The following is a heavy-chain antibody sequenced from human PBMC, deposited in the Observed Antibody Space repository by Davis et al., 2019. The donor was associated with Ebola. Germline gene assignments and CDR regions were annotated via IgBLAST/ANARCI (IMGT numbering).Heavy chain of an antibody. Sequence: SETLSLTCAVYGGSFSGYYWSWIRQPPGKGLEWIGEINHSGSTYYNPSLKSRVTISVDTSKNQFSLKLSSVTAAGTAVYYCARADGDYVHFDYWGQGILVTVSS. D-gene: IGHD4-17*01. CDR2: INHSGST. J-gene: IGHJ4*02. V-gene: IGHV4-34*01. CDR1: GGSFSGYY. CDR3: ARADGDYVHFDY.